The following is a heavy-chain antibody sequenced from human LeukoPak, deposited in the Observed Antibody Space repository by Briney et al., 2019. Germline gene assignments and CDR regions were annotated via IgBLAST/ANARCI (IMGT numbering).Heavy chain of an antibody. D-gene: IGHD6-6*01. Sequence: SETLSLTCTVSGGSISSYYWSWIRQPPGKGLEWIGYIYYSGSTNYNPSLKSRVTISVDTSKNQFSLKLSSVTAADTAVYYCARARRGSGSSGDLFDYWGQGTLVTVSS. J-gene: IGHJ4*02. CDR1: GGSISSYY. CDR2: IYYSGST. V-gene: IGHV4-59*01. CDR3: ARARRGSGSSGDLFDY.